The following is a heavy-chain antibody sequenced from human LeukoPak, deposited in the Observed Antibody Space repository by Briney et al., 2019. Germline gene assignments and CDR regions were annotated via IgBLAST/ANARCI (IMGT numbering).Heavy chain of an antibody. V-gene: IGHV3-23*01. CDR1: GFTFSYYG. CDR2: ISGSGDAT. CDR3: AKGYRRFATQSYYFDY. J-gene: IGHJ4*02. Sequence: PGGSLRLSCAASGFTFSYYGMSWVRQAPGKGLEWVSSISGSGDATYYADSVKGRFTISRDSSKNTLYLQMNSLRAEDTAVYYCAKGYRRFATQSYYFDYWGQGTLVTVSS. D-gene: IGHD3-10*01.